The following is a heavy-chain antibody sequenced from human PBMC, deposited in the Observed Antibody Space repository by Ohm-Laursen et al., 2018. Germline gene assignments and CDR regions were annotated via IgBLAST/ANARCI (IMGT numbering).Heavy chain of an antibody. D-gene: IGHD6-19*01. V-gene: IGHV3-48*03. Sequence: SLRLSCTASGFTFSSYWMHWVRQAPGKGLEWVSYISSSGSTIYYADSVKGRFTISRDNAKNSLYLQMNSLRAEDTAVYYCARESMDSSGWRWGQGTLVTVSS. CDR2: ISSSGSTI. CDR3: ARESMDSSGWR. J-gene: IGHJ4*02. CDR1: GFTFSSYW.